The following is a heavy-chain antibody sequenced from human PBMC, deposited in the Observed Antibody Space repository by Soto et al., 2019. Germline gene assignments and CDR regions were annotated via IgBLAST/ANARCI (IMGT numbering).Heavy chain of an antibody. Sequence: QVQLVQSGAELKKPGSSVKVSCEASGGTFNSHTIIAWVRQAPGQGPEWMGRIIPTLDIVDYAQKFQDRVTITADRPTNTAFMELRSLVSEDTAVYYCARDERGYNYVSDYGLGVWGQGTTVTVS. J-gene: IGHJ6*02. CDR3: ARDERGYNYVSDYGLGV. V-gene: IGHV1-69*08. CDR2: IIPTLDIV. D-gene: IGHD5-18*01. CDR1: GGTFNSHT.